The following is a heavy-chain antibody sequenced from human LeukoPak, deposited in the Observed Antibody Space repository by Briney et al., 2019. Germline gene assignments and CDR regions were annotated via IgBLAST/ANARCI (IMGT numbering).Heavy chain of an antibody. J-gene: IGHJ4*02. D-gene: IGHD3-9*01. CDR2: INPSGGST. CDR1: GYTFTSYY. CDR3: ARGEGLRYFDWLLYFDY. Sequence: ASVKVSCKASGYTFTSYYMHWVRQAPGQGLGWMGIINPSGGSTSYAQKFQGRVTMTRDTSTSTVYMELSSLRSEDTAVYYCARGEGLRYFDWLLYFDYWGQGTLVTVSS. V-gene: IGHV1-46*01.